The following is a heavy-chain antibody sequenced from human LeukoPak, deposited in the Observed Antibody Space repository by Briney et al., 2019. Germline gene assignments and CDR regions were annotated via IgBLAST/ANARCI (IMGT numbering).Heavy chain of an antibody. V-gene: IGHV4-34*01. CDR2: INHSGST. Sequence: SETLSLTCAVYGGSFSGYYWSWIRQPPGKGLEWIGEINHSGSTNYNPSLKSRVTVSVDTSKNQFSLKLSSVTAADTAVYYCARYRYARGSTRYYFDYWGQGTLVTVSS. CDR1: GGSFSGYY. CDR3: ARYRYARGSTRYYFDY. J-gene: IGHJ4*02. D-gene: IGHD5-12*01.